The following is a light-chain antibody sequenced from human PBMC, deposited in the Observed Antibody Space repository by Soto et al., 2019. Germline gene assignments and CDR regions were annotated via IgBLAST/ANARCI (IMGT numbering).Light chain of an antibody. CDR3: VSWDDSIYDPV. CDR2: CDI. V-gene: IGLV1-44*01. CDR1: GSDIGTNP. J-gene: IGLJ2*01. Sequence: QSVLTQPPSASGTPGQRVAISCSGGGSDIGTNPVKWYCHLPGADPKLLIYCDIHQPSVVPDRFAGSTSGSSASLTTSGLLSEDEADNFCVSWDDSIYDPVFGGGTKQPVL.